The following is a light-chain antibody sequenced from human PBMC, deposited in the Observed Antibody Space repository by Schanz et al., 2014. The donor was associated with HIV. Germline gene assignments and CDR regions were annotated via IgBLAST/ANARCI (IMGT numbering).Light chain of an antibody. Sequence: SYELTQPPSVSVAPGKTARITCGGNNVGSRGVHWYQQKPGQAPSLVMIYDSDRPSGIPERISGSTSGNTATLTISRVEAGDEADYYCQVWESSSDHVIFGGGTQLTVL. J-gene: IGLJ7*01. CDR3: QVWESSSDHVI. V-gene: IGLV3-21*01. CDR2: YDS. CDR1: NVGSRG.